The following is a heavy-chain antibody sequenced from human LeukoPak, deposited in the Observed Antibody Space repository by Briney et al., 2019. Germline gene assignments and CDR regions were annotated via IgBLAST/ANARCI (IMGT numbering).Heavy chain of an antibody. V-gene: IGHV3-74*01. J-gene: IGHJ3*02. D-gene: IGHD6-13*01. CDR1: GFTFSSYW. Sequence: PGGSLRLSCAASGFTFSSYWMHWVRQAPGKGLVWVSRINSDGSSTSYADSVKGRFTISRDNAKNTLYLQMNSLRAEDTAVYYCARDLPYSSSWYPLGAFDIWGQGTMVTVSS. CDR3: ARDLPYSSSWYPLGAFDI. CDR2: INSDGSST.